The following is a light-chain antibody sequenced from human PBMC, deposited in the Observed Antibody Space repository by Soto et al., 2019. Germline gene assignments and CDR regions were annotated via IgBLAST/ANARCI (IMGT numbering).Light chain of an antibody. V-gene: IGKV3-15*01. CDR3: QQYNSCPLT. J-gene: IGKJ4*01. CDR1: QSVSSN. Sequence: ETVMTQSPATLSVSPGERATFSCRASQSVSSNLAWYQQKPGQAPRLLIYGASTRATGIPARFSGSGSGTDFTLTISSLQSEDLAVYSCQQYNSCPLTFGGGTKVEIK. CDR2: GAS.